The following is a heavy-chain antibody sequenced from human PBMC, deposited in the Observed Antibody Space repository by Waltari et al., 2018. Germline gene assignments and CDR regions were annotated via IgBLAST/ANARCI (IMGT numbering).Heavy chain of an antibody. CDR2: INHSVST. CDR3: ARRSSWYGDWFDP. V-gene: IGHV4-34*01. J-gene: IGHJ5*02. Sequence: QVQLQQWGAGLLKPSETLSLTCAVYGGSFSGYYWSWIRQPPGKGLEWIGEINHSVSTNYNPSLKSRVTISVDTSKNQFSLKLSSVTAADTAVYYCARRSSWYGDWFDPWGQGTLVTVSS. CDR1: GGSFSGYY. D-gene: IGHD6-13*01.